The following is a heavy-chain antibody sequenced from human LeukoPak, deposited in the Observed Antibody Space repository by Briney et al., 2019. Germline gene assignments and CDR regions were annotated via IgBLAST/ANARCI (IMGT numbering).Heavy chain of an antibody. Sequence: GGSLRLSCVGSGFTFSKCAMSWVRQAPDKGLEWVAIITAPGDTAYYADSVKGRFTVSRDNSKNTVYMQMNSLRAEDTAVYYCARDRTSRWFGPLDYWGQGTPVTVYS. D-gene: IGHD6-13*01. V-gene: IGHV3-23*01. J-gene: IGHJ4*02. CDR1: GFTFSKCA. CDR3: ARDRTSRWFGPLDY. CDR2: ITAPGDTA.